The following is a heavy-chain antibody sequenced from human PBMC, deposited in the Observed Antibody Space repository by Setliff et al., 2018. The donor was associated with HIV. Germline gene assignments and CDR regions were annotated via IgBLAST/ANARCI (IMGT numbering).Heavy chain of an antibody. Sequence: PSETLSLTCAVSGSSISTSYWWGWIRQPPGKGLEWIGYIYHSGSTYYNPSLKSRVTLSVDTSKNQFSLQLTSVTAVDTAVYYCARVSRDILTGFLDYWGQGNLVTVSS. D-gene: IGHD3-9*01. J-gene: IGHJ4*02. V-gene: IGHV4-28*03. CDR2: IYHSGST. CDR3: ARVSRDILTGFLDY. CDR1: GSSISTSYW.